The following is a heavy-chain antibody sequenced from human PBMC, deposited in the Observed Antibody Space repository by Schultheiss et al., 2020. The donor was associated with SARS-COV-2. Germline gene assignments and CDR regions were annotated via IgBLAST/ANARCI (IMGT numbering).Heavy chain of an antibody. V-gene: IGHV3-33*01. CDR1: GFTFSSYG. CDR3: ARGGAAAGNFDY. D-gene: IGHD6-13*01. J-gene: IGHJ4*02. CDR2: IWYDGSNK. Sequence: GGSLRLSCAASGFTFSSYGMHWVRQAPGKGLEWVAVIWYDGSNKYYADSVKGRFTISRDNSKNTLHLQMNSLRGEDTAVYYCARGGAAAGNFDYWGQGTLVTVSS.